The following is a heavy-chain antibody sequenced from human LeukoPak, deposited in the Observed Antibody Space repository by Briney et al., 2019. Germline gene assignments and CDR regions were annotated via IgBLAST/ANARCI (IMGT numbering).Heavy chain of an antibody. CDR1: GYTFTGYY. D-gene: IGHD6-13*01. CDR2: INPNSGGT. V-gene: IGHV1-2*04. J-gene: IGHJ3*02. Sequence: ASVKVSCKASGYTFTGYYMHWVRQAPGQGLEWMGWINPNSGGTNYAQKFQGWVTMTRDTSISTAYMELSRLRSDDTAVYYCAREGRLVGYSSSRAGFDIWGQGTMVTVSS. CDR3: AREGRLVGYSSSRAGFDI.